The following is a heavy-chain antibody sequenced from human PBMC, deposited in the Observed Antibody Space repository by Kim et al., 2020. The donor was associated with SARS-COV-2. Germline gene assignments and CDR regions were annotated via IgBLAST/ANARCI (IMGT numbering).Heavy chain of an antibody. J-gene: IGHJ4*02. CDR1: GFTFSSYE. CDR2: ISSSGSTI. V-gene: IGHV3-48*03. CDR3: ARDGNLSYYFDY. Sequence: GGSLRLSCAASGFTFSSYEMNWVRQAPGKGLEWVSYISSSGSTIYYADSVKGRFTISRDNAKNSLYLQMNSLRAEDTAVYYCARDGNLSYYFDYWGQGTLVTVSS. D-gene: IGHD1-1*01.